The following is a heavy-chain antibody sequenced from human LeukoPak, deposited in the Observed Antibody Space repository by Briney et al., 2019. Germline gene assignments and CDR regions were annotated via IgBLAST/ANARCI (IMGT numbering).Heavy chain of an antibody. CDR1: GGTFSIYA. CDR3: ARAPYDSSDHAHQMGYYFDY. V-gene: IGHV1-69*13. Sequence: ASVKVSCKASGGTFSIYAISWVRQAPGQGLEWMGGIIPIFGTANYAQKFQGRVTITADESTSTAYMELSSLRSEDTAVYYCARAPYDSSDHAHQMGYYFDYWGQGTLVTVSS. D-gene: IGHD3-22*01. J-gene: IGHJ4*02. CDR2: IIPIFGTA.